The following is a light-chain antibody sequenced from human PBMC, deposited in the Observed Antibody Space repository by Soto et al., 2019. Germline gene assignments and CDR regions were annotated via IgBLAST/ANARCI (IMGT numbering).Light chain of an antibody. CDR2: TTS. V-gene: IGKV1-39*01. J-gene: IGKJ2*01. Sequence: DIQMTQSPSSLSASVGDRVTITCQTSQSINTYLNWYQQKPGKAPNLLIYTTSHLHSGVPSRFSGSGSGTDFTLTISSLQPEDFATYFCQQGDSTPYTFGQGTTLEIK. CDR3: QQGDSTPYT. CDR1: QSINTY.